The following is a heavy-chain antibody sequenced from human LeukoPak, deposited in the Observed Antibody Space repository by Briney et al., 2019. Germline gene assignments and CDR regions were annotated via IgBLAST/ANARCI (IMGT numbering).Heavy chain of an antibody. Sequence: GGSLRLSCAASGSTFNSYTMNWVRQAPGKGLEWVSYIVSHGRAIYYADSVKGRFTISRDNAQNSLYLQMNSLRAEDTAIYYCATSTAAAGTDWGQGTLVTVSS. D-gene: IGHD6-13*01. CDR1: GSTFNSYT. V-gene: IGHV3-48*04. CDR3: ATSTAAAGTD. J-gene: IGHJ4*02. CDR2: IVSHGRAI.